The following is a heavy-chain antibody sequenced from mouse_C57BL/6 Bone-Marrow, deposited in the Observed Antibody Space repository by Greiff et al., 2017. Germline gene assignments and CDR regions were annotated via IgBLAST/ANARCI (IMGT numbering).Heavy chain of an antibody. Sequence: VQLQQSGPGLVQPSQSLSITCTVSGFSLTSYGVHWVRQSPGKGLAWLGVIWSGGSTDYNAAFISRLSISNDNSKRQVFFKMNSLQADDTAIYYCARITTVVVDYAMDYWGQGTSVTVSS. J-gene: IGHJ4*01. V-gene: IGHV2-2*01. CDR2: IWSGGST. CDR3: ARITTVVVDYAMDY. CDR1: GFSLTSYG. D-gene: IGHD1-1*01.